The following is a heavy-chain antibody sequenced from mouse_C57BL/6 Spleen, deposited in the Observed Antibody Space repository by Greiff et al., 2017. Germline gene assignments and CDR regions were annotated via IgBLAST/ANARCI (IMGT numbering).Heavy chain of an antibody. CDR1: GFTFSDYY. J-gene: IGHJ2*01. V-gene: IGHV5-16*01. D-gene: IGHD2-3*01. CDR2: INYDGSST. Sequence: EVKLVESEGGLVQPGSSMKLSCTASGFTFSDYYMAWVRPVPEKGLEWVANINYDGSSTYYLDSLKSRFIISRDNAKNILYLQMSSLKSEDTATYYCARIYDGFYFDYWGQGTTLTVSS. CDR3: ARIYDGFYFDY.